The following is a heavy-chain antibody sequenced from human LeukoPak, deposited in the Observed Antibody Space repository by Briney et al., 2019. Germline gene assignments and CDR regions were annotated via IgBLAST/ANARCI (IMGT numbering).Heavy chain of an antibody. CDR3: ARPKHGYCSSTSCPFWYFDL. V-gene: IGHV1-69*13. Sequence: SVKVSCKASGGTFSSYAISWVRQAPGQGLEWMGGIIPIFGTANYAQKFQGRVTITADESTSTAYMELSSLRSEDTAVYYCARPKHGYCSSTSCPFWYFDLWGRGTLVTVSS. J-gene: IGHJ2*01. CDR2: IIPIFGTA. CDR1: GGTFSSYA. D-gene: IGHD2-2*01.